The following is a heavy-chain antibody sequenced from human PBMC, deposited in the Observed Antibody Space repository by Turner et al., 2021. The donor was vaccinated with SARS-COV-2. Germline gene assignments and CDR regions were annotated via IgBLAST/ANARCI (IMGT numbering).Heavy chain of an antibody. D-gene: IGHD6-13*01. CDR1: GGTFSTYA. V-gene: IGHV1-69*01. CDR3: ARVGVGGSSWPKDFDY. Sequence: QVQLVQSGAEVKKPGSSVKVSCKASGGTFSTYAISWVRQAPGQGLEWMGGIIPTFVTANYARKFQGRVTITADDSTSTAYRELSSLRSEDTAVYYCARVGVGGSSWPKDFDYWGQGTLVTVSS. CDR2: IIPTFVTA. J-gene: IGHJ4*02.